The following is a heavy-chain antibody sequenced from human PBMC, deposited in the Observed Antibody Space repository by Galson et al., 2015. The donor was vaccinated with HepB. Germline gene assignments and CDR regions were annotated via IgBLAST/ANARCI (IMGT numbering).Heavy chain of an antibody. D-gene: IGHD3-3*01. J-gene: IGHJ5*02. CDR3: ARGGYDFWSGYWVWFDP. Sequence: SVKVSCKASGYTFTSYEINWVRQATGQGLEWMGWMNPNSGNTGYAQKFQGRVTMTRNTSISTAYMELSSLRSEDTAVYYCARGGYDFWSGYWVWFDPWGQGTLVTVSS. CDR2: MNPNSGNT. V-gene: IGHV1-8*01. CDR1: GYTFTSYE.